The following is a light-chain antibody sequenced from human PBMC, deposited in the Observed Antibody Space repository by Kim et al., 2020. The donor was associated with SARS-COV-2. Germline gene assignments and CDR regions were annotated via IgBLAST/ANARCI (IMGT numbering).Light chain of an antibody. CDR2: QDS. V-gene: IGLV3-1*01. Sequence: SYELTQPPSVSVSPGQTASITCAGDKLGDKYACWYQQKPGQSPVLVIYQDSKRPSGIPARFSGSNSGNTATLTISGTQAMDEADYYCQAWDSSWVFGGGTQLTFL. CDR3: QAWDSSWV. CDR1: KLGDKY. J-gene: IGLJ3*02.